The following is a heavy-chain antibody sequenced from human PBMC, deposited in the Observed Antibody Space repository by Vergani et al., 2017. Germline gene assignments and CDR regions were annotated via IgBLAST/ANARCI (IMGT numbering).Heavy chain of an antibody. D-gene: IGHD2-21*01. Sequence: EVMLVQSGAEVKKPGESLKISCKYSESSFISNEIAWVRQMPGKGLQWMGNINPIDSKIAYSPSFQGQAIMSLDKSITTAYLQWRSLKASDTAIYYCTGHVPCGDGACLHFDHWGQGTQVTVSS. CDR1: ESSFISNE. CDR3: TGHVPCGDGACLHFDH. V-gene: IGHV5-51*01. J-gene: IGHJ4*02. CDR2: INPIDSKI.